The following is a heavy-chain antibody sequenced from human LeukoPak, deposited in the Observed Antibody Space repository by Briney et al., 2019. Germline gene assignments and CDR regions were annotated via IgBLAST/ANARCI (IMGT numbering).Heavy chain of an antibody. Sequence: GASVKVSCKASGYTFTGYYMHWVRQAPGQGLEWMGRIIPILGIANYAQKFQGRVTITADKSTSTAYMELSSLRSEDTAVYYCARDPVYGSAYNWFDPWGQGTLVTVSS. D-gene: IGHD3-10*01. CDR1: GYTFTGYY. J-gene: IGHJ5*02. CDR3: ARDPVYGSAYNWFDP. V-gene: IGHV1-69*04. CDR2: IIPILGIA.